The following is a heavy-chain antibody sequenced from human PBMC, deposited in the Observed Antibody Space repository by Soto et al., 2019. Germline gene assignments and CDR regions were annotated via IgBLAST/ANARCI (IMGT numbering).Heavy chain of an antibody. Sequence: SLRLSCAASGFTFSSYGMHWVRQAPGKGLEWVAVISYDGSNKYYADSVKGRFTISRDNSKNTLYLQMNSLRAEDTAVYYCAKDTGEYYDILTGYYTTDAFDIWGQGTMVTVSS. CDR3: AKDTGEYYDILTGYYTTDAFDI. D-gene: IGHD3-9*01. V-gene: IGHV3-30*18. CDR2: ISYDGSNK. CDR1: GFTFSSYG. J-gene: IGHJ3*02.